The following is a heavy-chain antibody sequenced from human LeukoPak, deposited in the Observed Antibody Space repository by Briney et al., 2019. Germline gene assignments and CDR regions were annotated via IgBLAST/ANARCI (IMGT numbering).Heavy chain of an antibody. CDR2: IYHSGST. V-gene: IGHV4-38-2*02. CDR1: GYSISSGYY. J-gene: IGHJ4*02. Sequence: SETLSLTCTVSGYSISSGYYWGWIRQPPGKGLEWIGSIYHSGSTYYNPSLKSRVTISVDTSKNQFSLKLSSVTAADTAVYYCARDYGGNSPPDYWGQGTLVTVSS. D-gene: IGHD4-23*01. CDR3: ARDYGGNSPPDY.